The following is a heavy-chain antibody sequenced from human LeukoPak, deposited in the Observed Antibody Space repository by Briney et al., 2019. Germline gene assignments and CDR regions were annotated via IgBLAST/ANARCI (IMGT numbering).Heavy chain of an antibody. CDR3: ASEVWIFDY. V-gene: IGHV3-7*01. J-gene: IGHJ4*02. Sequence: PGGSLRLSCAASGFTFSSYGMHWVRQAPGQGLEWVANIKEDGSEKYYVDSVKGRFTISRDNAKNSLYLQMNSLRVEDTAVYYCASEVWIFDYWGQGTLVTVSS. CDR2: IKEDGSEK. D-gene: IGHD3-16*01. CDR1: GFTFSSYG.